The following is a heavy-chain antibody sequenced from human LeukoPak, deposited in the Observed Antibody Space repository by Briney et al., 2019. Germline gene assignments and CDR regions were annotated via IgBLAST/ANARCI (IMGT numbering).Heavy chain of an antibody. J-gene: IGHJ2*01. Sequence: SETLSLTCVVYGESFSGYSWSWIRQPPGKGLEWIGEINQRRNTNYNPSLKSRVTISIGTSKNQFSLKLSSVTAADTAVYYCARHGWHAWYFDLWGRGTLVTVSS. CDR2: INQRRNT. CDR3: ARHGWHAWYFDL. V-gene: IGHV4-34*01. D-gene: IGHD6-19*01. CDR1: GESFSGYS.